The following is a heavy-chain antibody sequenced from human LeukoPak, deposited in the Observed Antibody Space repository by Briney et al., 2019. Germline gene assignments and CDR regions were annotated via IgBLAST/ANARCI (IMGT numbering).Heavy chain of an antibody. V-gene: IGHV3-48*01. D-gene: IGHD6-19*01. J-gene: IGHJ4*02. CDR3: ARDGGYSSGWYGKGFNYYFDY. Sequence: PGGSLRLSCAASGFTFSSYSMNWVRQAPGKGLEWVSYISSSSSTIYYADSVKGRFTISRDNSKNTLYLQMGSLRAEDMAVYYCARDGGYSSGWYGKGFNYYFDYWGQGTLVTVSS. CDR2: ISSSSSTI. CDR1: GFTFSSYS.